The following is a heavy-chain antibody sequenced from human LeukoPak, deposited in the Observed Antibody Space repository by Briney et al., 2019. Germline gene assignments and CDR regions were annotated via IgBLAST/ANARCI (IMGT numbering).Heavy chain of an antibody. CDR2: IYYSGGT. D-gene: IGHD6-19*01. V-gene: IGHV4-59*08. CDR3: ARSLVAGDAFDI. CDR1: GGSISSYY. Sequence: PSETLSLTCTVSGGSISSYYWSWIRQPPGKGLEWIGYIYYSGGTNYNPSLKSRVTISVDTSKNQFSLKLSSVTAADTAVYYCARSLVAGDAFDIWGQGTMVTVSS. J-gene: IGHJ3*02.